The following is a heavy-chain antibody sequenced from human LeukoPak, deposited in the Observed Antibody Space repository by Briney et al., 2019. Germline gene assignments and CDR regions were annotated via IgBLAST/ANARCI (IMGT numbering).Heavy chain of an antibody. J-gene: IGHJ4*02. CDR3: ARDRYYSFDY. D-gene: IGHD2-15*01. Sequence: GGSLRLSCAASGFTFSSDWMHWVRQAPGKGLVWVSRINSDGSTTKYADSVRGRFTISRDNAKNTLYLQMNSLGAEDTAVYYCARDRYYSFDYWGRGTLVTVSS. V-gene: IGHV3-74*03. CDR2: INSDGSTT. CDR1: GFTFSSDW.